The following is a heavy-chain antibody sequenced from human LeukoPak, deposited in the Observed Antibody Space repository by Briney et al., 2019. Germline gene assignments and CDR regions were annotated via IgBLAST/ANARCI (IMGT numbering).Heavy chain of an antibody. CDR2: ISGSGGST. CDR1: GSTFSSYA. V-gene: IGHV3-23*01. D-gene: IGHD6-13*01. CDR3: AKHRIAAAGNYYFDY. Sequence: GGSLRLSRAASGSTFSSYAMSSVRQAPGKGLEWVSAISGSGGSTYYADSVKGRFTISRDNSKNTLYLQMNSLRAEDTAVYYCAKHRIAAAGNYYFDYWGQGTLVTVSS. J-gene: IGHJ4*02.